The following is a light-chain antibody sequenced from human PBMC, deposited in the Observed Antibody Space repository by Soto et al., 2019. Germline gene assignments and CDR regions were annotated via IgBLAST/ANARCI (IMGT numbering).Light chain of an antibody. CDR2: DAS. CDR1: ETVRTN. CDR3: QQYYNWPAYT. J-gene: IGKJ2*01. Sequence: IVMTQSPVTLSVSPGERVTLSCRASETVRTNLAWFQQKPGQTPRLLIFDASTRATGIPTRFTGSGSDTEVTLPIDSLQSYDLAVYYCQQYYNWPAYTFGQGTKLE. V-gene: IGKV3-15*01.